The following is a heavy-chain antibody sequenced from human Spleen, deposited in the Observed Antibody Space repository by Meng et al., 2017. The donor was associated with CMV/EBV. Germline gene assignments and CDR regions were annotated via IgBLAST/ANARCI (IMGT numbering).Heavy chain of an antibody. J-gene: IGHJ4*02. V-gene: IGHV4-59*01. CDR3: ARAQYNDYDFHY. D-gene: IGHD4-17*01. Sequence: SETLPLTCTVSGGSISNFYWNWVRQPPGKGLEWIGYIFYTGSSNFNPSLKSRVTISVDTSKNQFSLKLRSVTTADTAMYYCARAQYNDYDFHYWGQGTLVTVSS. CDR1: GGSISNFY. CDR2: IFYTGSS.